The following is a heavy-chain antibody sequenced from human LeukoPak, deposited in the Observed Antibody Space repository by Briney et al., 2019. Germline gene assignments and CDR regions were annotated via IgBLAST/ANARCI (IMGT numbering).Heavy chain of an antibody. CDR3: ARTRVAVAGTNWFDP. CDR2: IHAGNGNT. J-gene: IGHJ5*02. V-gene: IGHV1-3*01. D-gene: IGHD6-19*01. CDR1: GYTFTSYA. Sequence: ASVKVSCKASGYTFTSYAIHWVRQAPGQRLEWMGWIHAGNGNTKCSQKFQGRVTITRDTSASTAYMELSSLRSEDTTVYYCARTRVAVAGTNWFDPWGQGTLDTVSS.